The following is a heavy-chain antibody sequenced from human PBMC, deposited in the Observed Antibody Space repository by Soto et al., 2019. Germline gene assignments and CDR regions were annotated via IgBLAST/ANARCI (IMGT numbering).Heavy chain of an antibody. J-gene: IGHJ5*02. CDR2: IIPIFGTA. V-gene: IGHV1-69*12. CDR3: AREQIGVPPQGCWFDP. Sequence: QVQLVQSGAEVKKPGSSVKVSCKASGGTFSSYAISWVRQAPGQGLEWMGGIIPIFGTANYAQKFQGRVTITADESTSTAYMELSSLISEDTAVYYCAREQIGVPPQGCWFDPWGQGTLVTVSS. CDR1: GGTFSSYA. D-gene: IGHD3-3*01.